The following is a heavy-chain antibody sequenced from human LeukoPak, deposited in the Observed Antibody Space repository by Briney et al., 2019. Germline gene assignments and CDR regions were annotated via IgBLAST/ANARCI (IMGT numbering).Heavy chain of an antibody. Sequence: SETLSLTCAVAGGSISSSTYNWGWIRQPPGKGLEWIGSVYYTGITYYNPSVESRVTISVDTSKNHFSLELNSVTAADTGVYFCARQVRSPVVMFMDVWGKGTTVIVSS. V-gene: IGHV4-39*01. CDR1: GGSISSSTYN. J-gene: IGHJ6*03. CDR2: VYYTGIT. D-gene: IGHD3-22*01. CDR3: ARQVRSPVVMFMDV.